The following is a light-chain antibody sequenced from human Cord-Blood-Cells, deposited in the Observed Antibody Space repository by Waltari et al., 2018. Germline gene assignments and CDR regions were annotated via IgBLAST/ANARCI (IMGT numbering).Light chain of an antibody. CDR1: QSISSY. Sequence: DRVTITCRASQSISSYLNWYQQKPGKAPKLLIYAASSLQSGVPSRFSGSGSGTDFTLTISSLQPEDFATYDCQQSYSTPRTFGQGTKVEIK. CDR2: AAS. V-gene: IGKV1-39*01. J-gene: IGKJ1*01. CDR3: QQSYSTPRT.